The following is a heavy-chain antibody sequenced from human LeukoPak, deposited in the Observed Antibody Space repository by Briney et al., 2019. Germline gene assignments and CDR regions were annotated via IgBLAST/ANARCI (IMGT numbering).Heavy chain of an antibody. CDR2: IFHSGST. J-gene: IGHJ6*04. V-gene: IGHV4-38-2*02. CDR3: ARGVLPMVRGRVDV. Sequence: SETLSLTCTVSGYSISSGYYWGWIRQPPGKGLEWIGSIFHSGSTYYNPSLKSRVTISVDTSKNQFSLKLSSVTAADTAVYYCARGVLPMVRGRVDVWGKGTTVTVSS. CDR1: GYSISSGYY. D-gene: IGHD3-10*01.